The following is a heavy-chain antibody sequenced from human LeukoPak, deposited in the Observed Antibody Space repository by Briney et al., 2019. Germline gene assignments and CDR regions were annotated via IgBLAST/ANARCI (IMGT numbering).Heavy chain of an antibody. CDR2: ISGSGGST. J-gene: IGHJ4*02. V-gene: IGHV3-23*01. CDR1: GFTFSSYA. Sequence: GGSLRLSCAASGFTFSSYAMSWVRQAPGKGLEWVSAISGSGGSTYYADSVKGRFTISGDNSKNTLYLQMNSLRAEDTAVYYCAKDGYCSSTSCYIDYWGQGTLVTVSS. D-gene: IGHD2-2*03. CDR3: AKDGYCSSTSCYIDY.